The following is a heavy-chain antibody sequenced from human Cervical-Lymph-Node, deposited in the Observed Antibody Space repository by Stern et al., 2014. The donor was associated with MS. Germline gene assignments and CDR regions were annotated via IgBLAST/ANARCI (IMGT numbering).Heavy chain of an antibody. Sequence: QLVQSGAEVTKPGSSVKVSCKASGGTFSNFPSSWVRQAPGQGLEWMGGIFPVFGTPACTQEFRGKTPIAADVSTSTVYMELSSLRSDDTAVYCWAPSSETGDRWDSLGYGLWGQGTLVTVSS. J-gene: IGHJ4*02. D-gene: IGHD5-18*01. V-gene: IGHV1-69*01. CDR3: APSSETGDRWDSLGYGL. CDR1: GGTFSNFP. CDR2: IFPVFGTP.